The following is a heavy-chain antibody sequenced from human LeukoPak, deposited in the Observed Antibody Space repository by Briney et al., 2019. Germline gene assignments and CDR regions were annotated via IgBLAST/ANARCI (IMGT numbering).Heavy chain of an antibody. CDR3: ARSGGWSSYYFDY. CDR2: IYPGDSDT. Sequence: RSGKSLKISSKGSGYRFISYCIGWVRQMPGKGLEWMGIIYPGDSDTRYSPSFQGQVTISADKSISTAYLQWNSLKASDTAMYYCARSGGWSSYYFDYRGQATLVTVSS. V-gene: IGHV5-51*01. D-gene: IGHD6-19*01. J-gene: IGHJ4*02. CDR1: GYRFISYC.